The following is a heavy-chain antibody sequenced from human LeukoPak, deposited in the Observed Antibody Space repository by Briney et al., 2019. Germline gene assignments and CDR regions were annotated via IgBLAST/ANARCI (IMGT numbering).Heavy chain of an antibody. D-gene: IGHD3-16*02. CDR3: ASSFPLLDF. CDR2: IYYSGST. Sequence: SETLSLTCAVYGGSFSGYYWSWIRQPPGKGVEWIGSIYYSGSTYYNPSLKSRVTISVDTSKNQFSLKLSSVTAADTALYYCASSFPLLDFWGQGTLVTVSS. CDR1: GGSFSGYY. J-gene: IGHJ4*02. V-gene: IGHV4-34*01.